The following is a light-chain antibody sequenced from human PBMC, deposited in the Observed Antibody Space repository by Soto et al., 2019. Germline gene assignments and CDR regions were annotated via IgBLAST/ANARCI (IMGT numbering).Light chain of an antibody. CDR2: AAS. Sequence: IQLTQSPSSLSASVGDRVTITCRASQDIAIYLAWYQQKPGEAPKLLIYAASTLYGGVPSRFSGSGSGTYFALTITSLQAEDFATYYCQQLRMYPSTFGGGTKGEIK. CDR1: QDIAIY. CDR3: QQLRMYPST. J-gene: IGKJ4*01. V-gene: IGKV1-9*01.